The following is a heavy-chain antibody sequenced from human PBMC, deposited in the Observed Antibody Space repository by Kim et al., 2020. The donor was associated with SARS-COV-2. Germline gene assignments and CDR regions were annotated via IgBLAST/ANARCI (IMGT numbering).Heavy chain of an antibody. Sequence: SETLSLACTVSGGSISSSSYYWGWIRQPPGKGLEWIGSIYYSGCTYYNPSLKSRVTISVDTSKNQFSLQLSSVTAADTAVDYCARPGGCGSVDWFDACG. V-gene: IGHV4-39*01. CDR3: ARPGGCGSVDWFDA. CDR1: GGSISSSSYY. J-gene: IGHJ5*01. D-gene: IGHD6-19*01. CDR2: IYYSGCT.